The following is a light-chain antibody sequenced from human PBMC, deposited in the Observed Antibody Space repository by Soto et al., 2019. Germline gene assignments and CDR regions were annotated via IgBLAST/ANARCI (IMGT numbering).Light chain of an antibody. CDR1: QSISSW. V-gene: IGKV1-5*01. Sequence: DIQLTQSPATLSAAVGDIVTITCGASQSISSWLAWYQQKPGKAPKLLIYDASNLEGGVPSRFSGSGSGTEFTLTISSLHPDYFATYCCQQHNSYRTFGQGTKVDIK. CDR2: DAS. CDR3: QQHNSYRT. J-gene: IGKJ1*01.